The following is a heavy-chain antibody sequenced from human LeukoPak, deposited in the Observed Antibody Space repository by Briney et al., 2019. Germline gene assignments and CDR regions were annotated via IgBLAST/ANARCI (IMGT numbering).Heavy chain of an antibody. J-gene: IGHJ4*02. CDR2: IKSKTDGGTT. D-gene: IGHD2/OR15-2a*01. CDR3: ATSLSRNFDY. CDR1: GFTFSNAW. Sequence: GGSLRLSCAASGFTFSNAWMSWVRQAPGKGLEWVGRIKSKTDGGTTDYAAPVKGRFTISRDNSKNTLYLQMNSLRAEDTAVYYCATSLSRNFDYWGQGTLVTVSS. V-gene: IGHV3-15*01.